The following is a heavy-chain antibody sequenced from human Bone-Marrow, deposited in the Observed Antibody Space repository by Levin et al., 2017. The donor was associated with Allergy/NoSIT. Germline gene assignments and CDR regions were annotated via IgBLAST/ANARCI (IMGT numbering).Heavy chain of an antibody. Sequence: SCAASGFTFSSYAMSWVRQAPGKGLEWVSVINTSGAGTYYADSVKGRFTISRDNSKNTLYLQMNTLRAEDTAVYYCAISSGWFRPTGAFDYWGQGTLVTVAS. CDR2: INTSGAGT. D-gene: IGHD6-19*01. CDR1: GFTFSSYA. V-gene: IGHV3-23*01. J-gene: IGHJ4*02. CDR3: AISSGWFRPTGAFDY.